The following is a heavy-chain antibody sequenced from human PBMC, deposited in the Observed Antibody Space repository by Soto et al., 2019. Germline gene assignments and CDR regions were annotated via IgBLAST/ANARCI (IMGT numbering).Heavy chain of an antibody. V-gene: IGHV1-69*13. Sequence: SVNVSCKASGGTFSSYAIIWVRQAPGQGLEWMGGIIPIFGTANYAQKFQGRVTITADESTSTAYMELSSLRSEDTAVYYCARDGKDVEMATIHYGMDVWGQGTTITFSS. CDR2: IIPIFGTA. D-gene: IGHD5-12*01. CDR3: ARDGKDVEMATIHYGMDV. CDR1: GGTFSSYA. J-gene: IGHJ6*02.